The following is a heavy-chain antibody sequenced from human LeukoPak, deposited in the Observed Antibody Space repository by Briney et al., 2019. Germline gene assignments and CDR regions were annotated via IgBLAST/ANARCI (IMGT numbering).Heavy chain of an antibody. Sequence: PSETLSLTCTVSGGSISSSSYYWGWIRQPPGKGLEWIGSIYYSGSTYYNPSLKSRVTISVDRSKNQFSLKLSSVTAADTAVYYCASFMVRGVMGTYYYGMDVWGQGTTVTVSS. CDR3: ASFMVRGVMGTYYYGMDV. D-gene: IGHD3-10*01. J-gene: IGHJ6*02. CDR2: IYYSGST. CDR1: GGSISSSSYY. V-gene: IGHV4-39*07.